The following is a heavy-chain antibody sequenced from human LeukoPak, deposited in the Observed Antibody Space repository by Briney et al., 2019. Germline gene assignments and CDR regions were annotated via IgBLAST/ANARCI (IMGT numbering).Heavy chain of an antibody. J-gene: IGHJ5*02. CDR3: AAYSGSYANWFDP. D-gene: IGHD1-26*01. CDR1: GFTVSSSY. V-gene: IGHV3-53*01. CDR2: IYSGGST. Sequence: PGGSLRLSCAASGFTVSSSYMSWVRQAPGKGLEWVSVIYSGGSTYYADSVKGRFAISRDNSKNTLYLQMNSLRAEDTAVYYCAAYSGSYANWFDPWGQGTLVTVSS.